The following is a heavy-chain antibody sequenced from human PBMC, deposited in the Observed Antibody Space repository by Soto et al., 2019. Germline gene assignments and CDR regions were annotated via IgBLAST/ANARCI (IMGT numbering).Heavy chain of an antibody. J-gene: IGHJ5*02. D-gene: IGHD6-13*01. CDR1: GYTFTSYA. CDR3: ARVSSSWYGGWFDP. Sequence: ASVKVSCKASGYTFTSYATHWVRQAPGQRLEWMGWINAGNGNTKYSQKFQGRVTITRDTSASTAYMELSSLRSEDTAVYYCARVSSSWYGGWFDPWGQGTLVTVSS. V-gene: IGHV1-3*01. CDR2: INAGNGNT.